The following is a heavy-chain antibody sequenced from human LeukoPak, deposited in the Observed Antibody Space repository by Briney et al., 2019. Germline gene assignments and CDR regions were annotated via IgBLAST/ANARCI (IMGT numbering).Heavy chain of an antibody. J-gene: IGHJ4*02. Sequence: PSETLSLTCTVSGDSINNYHWSWIRQPPGKGLEWIGYIYYSGNTNYNPSLRSRVTTSVDTSKNQFSLKLSSVTAADTAVYYCARAARGYSHGYFLYWGQGTLVTVSS. CDR3: ARAARGYSHGYFLY. CDR2: IYYSGNT. D-gene: IGHD5-18*01. V-gene: IGHV4-59*01. CDR1: GDSINNYH.